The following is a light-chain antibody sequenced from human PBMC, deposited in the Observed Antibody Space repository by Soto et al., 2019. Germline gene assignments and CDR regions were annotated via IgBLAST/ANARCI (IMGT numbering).Light chain of an antibody. J-gene: IGKJ1*01. CDR2: SAS. CDR1: QGISNY. Sequence: DIQMTQSPSSLSASVGDRVTITCRASQGISNYLAWYQQKPGKVPQLLIYSASVLQSGVPSRFSGSGSETDFTLNISSLQPEDVATYYCQKYNSALWTLGQGTKVELK. CDR3: QKYNSALWT. V-gene: IGKV1-27*01.